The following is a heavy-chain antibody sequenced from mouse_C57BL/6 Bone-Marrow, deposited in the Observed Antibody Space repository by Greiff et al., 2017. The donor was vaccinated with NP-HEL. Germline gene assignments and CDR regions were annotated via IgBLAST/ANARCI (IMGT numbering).Heavy chain of an antibody. Sequence: QVQLQQSGAELVRPGTSVKMSCKASGYTFTNYWLGWAKPRPGHGLEWIGDLYPGGGYTHYNEKFKGKATLTAAKSSSTAYMQCSSLTSEDSAIYYCARTGIYYYGSSYGWYFDVWGTGTTVTVSS. D-gene: IGHD1-1*01. CDR3: ARTGIYYYGSSYGWYFDV. J-gene: IGHJ1*03. CDR1: GYTFTNYW. V-gene: IGHV1-63*01. CDR2: LYPGGGYT.